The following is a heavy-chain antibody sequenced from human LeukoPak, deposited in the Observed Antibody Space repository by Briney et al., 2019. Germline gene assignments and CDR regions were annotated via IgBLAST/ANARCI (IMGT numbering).Heavy chain of an antibody. CDR1: GFTVSSNY. J-gene: IGHJ6*04. V-gene: IGHV3-53*01. CDR3: ARARDGITIFSLDV. CDR2: IYSGGST. D-gene: IGHD3-9*01. Sequence: GGSLRLSCAASGFTVSSNYMSWVRQAPGKGLEWVSVIYSGGSTYYADSVKGRFAISRDNSKNTLYLQMNSLRAEDTAVYYCARARDGITIFSLDVWGKGTTVTVSS.